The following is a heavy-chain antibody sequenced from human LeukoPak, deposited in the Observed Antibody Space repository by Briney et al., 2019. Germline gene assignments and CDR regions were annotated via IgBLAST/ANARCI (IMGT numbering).Heavy chain of an antibody. J-gene: IGHJ4*02. V-gene: IGHV3-9*01. Sequence: PGRSLRLSCAASGFTFDDYAMHWVRQAPGKGLEWVSGISWNSGSIGYADSVKGRFTISRDNAKNSLYLQMNSLRAEDTALYYCARGSYYGSGSYSDWGQGTLVTVSS. CDR2: ISWNSGSI. CDR3: ARGSYYGSGSYSD. CDR1: GFTFDDYA. D-gene: IGHD3-10*01.